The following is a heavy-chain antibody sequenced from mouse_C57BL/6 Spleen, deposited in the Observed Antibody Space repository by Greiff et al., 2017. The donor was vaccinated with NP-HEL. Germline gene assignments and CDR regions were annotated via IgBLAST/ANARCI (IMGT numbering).Heavy chain of an antibody. Sequence: DVKLVESGGGLVKPGGSLKLSCAASGFTFSSYAMSWVRQTPEKRLEWVATISDGGSYTYYPDNVKGRFTISRDNAKNNLYLQMSHLKSEDTAMYYCARDGYYGSTYFSMDYWGQGTSVTVSS. V-gene: IGHV5-4*01. J-gene: IGHJ4*01. CDR2: ISDGGSYT. CDR1: GFTFSSYA. D-gene: IGHD1-1*01. CDR3: ARDGYYGSTYFSMDY.